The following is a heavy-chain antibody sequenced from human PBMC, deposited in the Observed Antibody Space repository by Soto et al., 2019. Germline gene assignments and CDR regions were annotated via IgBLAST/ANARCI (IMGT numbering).Heavy chain of an antibody. CDR2: IIPIFGTA. D-gene: IGHD3-10*01. CDR3: ARKALLWFGELPKGVKYYYYGMDV. J-gene: IGHJ6*02. V-gene: IGHV1-69*13. CDR1: GGTFSSYA. Sequence: SVKVSCKASGGTFSSYAISWVRQAPGQGLEWMGGIIPIFGTANYAQKFQGRVTITADESTSTAYMELSSLRSEDTAVYYCARKALLWFGELPKGVKYYYYGMDVWGQGTTVTVSS.